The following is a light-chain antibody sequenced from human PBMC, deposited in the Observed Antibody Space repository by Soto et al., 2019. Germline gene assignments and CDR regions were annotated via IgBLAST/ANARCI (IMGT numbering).Light chain of an antibody. Sequence: EIVLTQSPATLSVSPGDTATLSCRASQNVNRNLAWFQQKPGQAPRLLIHGASTRATGIPARFSGSGSGTEFTLTISSLQSEDFAVYYCQQYNNWPPMYTFGQGTKLDIK. J-gene: IGKJ2*01. CDR2: GAS. CDR1: QNVNRN. CDR3: QQYNNWPPMYT. V-gene: IGKV3-15*01.